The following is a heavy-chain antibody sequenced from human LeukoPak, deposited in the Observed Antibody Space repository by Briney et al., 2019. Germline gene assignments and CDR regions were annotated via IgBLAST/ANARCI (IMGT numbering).Heavy chain of an antibody. V-gene: IGHV4-39*01. J-gene: IGHJ4*02. CDR2: IYYSGST. D-gene: IGHD3-10*01. CDR3: ARRPAIIMDRGVVYYFDS. CDR1: GDSISSSNSY. Sequence: ASETLSLTCTVSGDSISSSNSYWGWIRQPPGKGLEWFGTIYYSGSTYYNPSLKSRPSISLDTSKKQFSLKLTSVTAADTAVYYCARRPAIIMDRGVVYYFDSWGQGILVTVSS.